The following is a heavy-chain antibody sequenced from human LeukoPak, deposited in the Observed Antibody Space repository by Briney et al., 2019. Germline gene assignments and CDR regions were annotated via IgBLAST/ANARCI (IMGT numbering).Heavy chain of an antibody. D-gene: IGHD2-2*01. J-gene: IGHJ4*02. CDR2: VKQDGSEK. CDR3: ARALDTSSSRYQPFEY. V-gene: IGHV3-7*01. CDR1: GFTLSSYW. Sequence: PGGSLRLSCAASGFTLSSYWMSWVRLAPGKGLEWVANVKQDGSEKYYVDSMKGRFTISRDNAKNSLFLQMNSLRAEDTAVYYCARALDTSSSRYQPFEYWGQGTLVTVSS.